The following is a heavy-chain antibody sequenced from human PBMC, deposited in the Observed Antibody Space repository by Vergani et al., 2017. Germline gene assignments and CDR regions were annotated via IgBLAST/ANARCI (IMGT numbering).Heavy chain of an antibody. CDR1: GFSFSDHY. Sequence: QVQLVESGGGLVKPGGSLRLSCAASGFSFSDHYMTWIRQAPGKGLELVSYISNSGNTIEYADSVKGRFSISRDNAKSSLFLQMDSLRAEDTAVYYCARDHRDYNNYPGTFDIWGQGSMVTVAS. CDR2: ISNSGNTI. CDR3: ARDHRDYNNYPGTFDI. D-gene: IGHD5-24*01. V-gene: IGHV3-11*01. J-gene: IGHJ3*02.